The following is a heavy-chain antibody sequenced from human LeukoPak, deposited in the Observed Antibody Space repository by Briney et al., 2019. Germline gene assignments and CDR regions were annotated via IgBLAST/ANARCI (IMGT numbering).Heavy chain of an antibody. CDR2: ISGSGGNT. CDR3: AKEGYYGSGSYGEVNYYGMDV. J-gene: IGHJ6*02. D-gene: IGHD3-10*01. V-gene: IGHV3-23*01. Sequence: LPRGSLRLSCAASGFTFNSYAMNWVRQTPGKGLERVSAISGSGGNTYYADSVKGRFTISRDNSKNTLSLHMNSLRAEDTAVYYCAKEGYYGSGSYGEVNYYGMDVWGQGTTVTVSS. CDR1: GFTFNSYA.